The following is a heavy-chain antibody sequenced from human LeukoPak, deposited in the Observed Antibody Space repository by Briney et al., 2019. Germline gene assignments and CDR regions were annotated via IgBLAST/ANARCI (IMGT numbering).Heavy chain of an antibody. CDR3: ARGSTYDFWGGYPYYYYGMDV. D-gene: IGHD3-3*01. CDR2: MNPNSGNT. CDR1: GYTFTSYD. Sequence: GASVKVSCKASGYTFTSYDINWVRQATGQGLEWMGWMNPNSGNTGYARKFQGRVTMTRNTSISTAYMELSSLRSEDTAVYYCARGSTYDFWGGYPYYYYGMDVWGQGTTVTVSS. V-gene: IGHV1-8*01. J-gene: IGHJ6*02.